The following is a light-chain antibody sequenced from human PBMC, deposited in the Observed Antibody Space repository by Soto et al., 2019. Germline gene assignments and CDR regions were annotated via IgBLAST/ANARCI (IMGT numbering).Light chain of an antibody. J-gene: IGKJ2*01. CDR1: QSVISAY. Sequence: EIVLTQSPGTLSLSPGERATLSCRASQSVISAYLAWYQQKPGQAPRLLIYGTSSRPTGIPDRFNGSGSGTDFTLTISRLEPEDFAVDYCHQYGSSPPYTFGQGTKLEIK. V-gene: IGKV3-20*01. CDR2: GTS. CDR3: HQYGSSPPYT.